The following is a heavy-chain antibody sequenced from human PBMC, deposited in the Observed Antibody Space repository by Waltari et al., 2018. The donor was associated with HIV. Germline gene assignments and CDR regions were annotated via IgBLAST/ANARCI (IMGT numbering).Heavy chain of an antibody. CDR2: TYLRSKEHE. Sequence: QVYLQQSGPEMVKPSETLTLDCVISGDSVSSDSAAWNWVRQAPSRGHEWLGRTYLRSKEHEDYAASVKGRIAIDADSAENRFTLHLNHVTPEDTAVYFCVRDAFGLDYWGQGILVTVSS. D-gene: IGHD3-16*01. CDR1: GDSVSSDSAA. J-gene: IGHJ4*02. CDR3: VRDAFGLDY. V-gene: IGHV6-1*01.